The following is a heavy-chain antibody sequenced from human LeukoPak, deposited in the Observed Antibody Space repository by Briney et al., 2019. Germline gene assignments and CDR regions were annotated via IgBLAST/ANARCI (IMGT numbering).Heavy chain of an antibody. V-gene: IGHV3-11*03. CDR1: GFTFSDYY. CDR2: ISSSSSYT. J-gene: IGHJ5*02. Sequence: GGSLRLSCAASGFTFSDYYMSWIRQAPGKGLEWVSYISSSSSYTNYADSVKGRFTISRDNAKNSLYLQMNSLRTEDTAVYYCASASPYFNDIYTWGQGTLVTVSS. CDR3: ASASPYFNDIYT. D-gene: IGHD3-9*01.